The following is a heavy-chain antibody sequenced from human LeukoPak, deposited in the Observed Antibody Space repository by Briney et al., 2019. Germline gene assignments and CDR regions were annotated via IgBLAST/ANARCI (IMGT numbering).Heavy chain of an antibody. V-gene: IGHV3-9*01. Sequence: GGSLRLSCAASGFTFDDYAMHWVRQAPGKGLEWVSGISWNSGSIGYADSVKGRFTISRDNAKNSLYLQMNSLRAEDTALYYRAAEYYYYMDVWGKGTTVTVSS. CDR1: GFTFDDYA. CDR2: ISWNSGSI. CDR3: AAEYYYYMDV. J-gene: IGHJ6*03.